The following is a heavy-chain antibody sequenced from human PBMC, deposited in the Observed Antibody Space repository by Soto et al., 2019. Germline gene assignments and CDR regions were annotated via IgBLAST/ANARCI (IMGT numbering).Heavy chain of an antibody. CDR1: GGSISSGGYS. Sequence: SETLSLSCAVSGGSISSGGYSWSWIRQPPGKGLEWIGYIYHSGSTYYNPSLKSRVTISVDRSKNQFSLKLSSVTAADTAVYYCATVYDGYFDYWGQGTLVTVSS. CDR2: IYHSGST. J-gene: IGHJ4*02. D-gene: IGHD5-12*01. V-gene: IGHV4-30-2*01. CDR3: ATVYDGYFDY.